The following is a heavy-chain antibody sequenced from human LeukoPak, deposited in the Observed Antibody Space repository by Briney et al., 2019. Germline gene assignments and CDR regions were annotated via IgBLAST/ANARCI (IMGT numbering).Heavy chain of an antibody. V-gene: IGHV3-23*01. CDR2: ISGSGGST. J-gene: IGHJ4*02. Sequence: ETLSLTCTVSGGSISSSDSYWGWIRQPPGKGLEWVSAISGSGGSTYYADSVKGRFTISRDNSKNTLYLQMNSLRAEDTAVYYCAKDFRFGVLLWFGKTRPLDYWGQGTLVTVSS. D-gene: IGHD3-10*01. CDR1: GGSISSSDSY. CDR3: AKDFRFGVLLWFGKTRPLDY.